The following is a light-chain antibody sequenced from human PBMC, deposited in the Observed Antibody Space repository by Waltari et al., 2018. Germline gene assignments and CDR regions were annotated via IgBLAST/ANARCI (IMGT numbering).Light chain of an antibody. V-gene: IGKV3-20*01. CDR2: GAS. J-gene: IGKJ1*01. CDR3: QNHERLPAV. Sequence: EIVLTQSPGTLSLSPGERATLSCRASQSIGRYLHWYQQKPGQAPRLLIYGASTRAAGIPDRFSGSGSGTDFSLTISRLEPEDFAVYYCQNHERLPAVFGRGTKVEIK. CDR1: QSIGRY.